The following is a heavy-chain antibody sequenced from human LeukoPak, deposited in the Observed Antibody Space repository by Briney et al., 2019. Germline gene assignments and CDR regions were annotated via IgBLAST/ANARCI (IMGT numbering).Heavy chain of an antibody. CDR1: GGSISSGDYY. D-gene: IGHD3-22*01. J-gene: IGHJ4*02. CDR2: IYYSGST. V-gene: IGHV4-61*08. Sequence: SETLSLTCTVSGGSISSGDYYWSWIRQPPGKGLEWIGYIYYSGSTNYNPALKSRVTMSEDTSKNQISLKLSSVTAADTAVYYCARVRGYYDSSGYDYWGQGTLVTVSS. CDR3: ARVRGYYDSSGYDY.